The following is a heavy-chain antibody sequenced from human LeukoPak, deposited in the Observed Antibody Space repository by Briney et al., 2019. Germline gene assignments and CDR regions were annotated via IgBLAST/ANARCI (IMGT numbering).Heavy chain of an antibody. J-gene: IGHJ5*02. D-gene: IGHD3/OR15-3a*01. CDR2: ICTSGGT. Sequence: PSETLSLTCAVSGGSISSGSFCWSWLRPPAGKGLEWIGGICTSGGTNDSPSLTIRVTISVDTSKNHFSLKLSSVTAADTAVYYCARYRTGWFDPWGQGTLVTVSS. V-gene: IGHV4-61*02. CDR1: GGSISSGSFC. CDR3: ARYRTGWFDP.